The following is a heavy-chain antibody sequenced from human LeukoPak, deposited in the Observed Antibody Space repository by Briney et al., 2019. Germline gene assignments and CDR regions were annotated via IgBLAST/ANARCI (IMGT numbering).Heavy chain of an antibody. V-gene: IGHV3-48*02. CDR2: SSSSTTNM. CDR3: ARGRDYAFDV. D-gene: IGHD3-10*01. J-gene: IGHJ3*01. Sequence: GGSLRLSCAASGVTLSSNSMNWVRQAAGKGLEWISHSSSSTTNMYYADSLKGRFTISRDNTKNSLYLQLESLRDEDTAVYYCARGRDYAFDVWGQGTMVTVS. CDR1: GVTLSSNS.